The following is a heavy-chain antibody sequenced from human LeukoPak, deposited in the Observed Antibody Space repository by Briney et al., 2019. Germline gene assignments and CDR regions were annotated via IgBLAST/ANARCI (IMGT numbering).Heavy chain of an antibody. D-gene: IGHD1-26*01. Sequence: GRSLRLSCVASGFKFNDYAMHWVRQAPGKGLEWVSGLSWHSGSIGYADSVKGRSIISRDNAKNSLYLEMNSLRPEDSALYYCAKETKVGENLYYFDYWGRGTLVTVSS. V-gene: IGHV3-9*01. CDR2: LSWHSGSI. J-gene: IGHJ4*02. CDR3: AKETKVGENLYYFDY. CDR1: GFKFNDYA.